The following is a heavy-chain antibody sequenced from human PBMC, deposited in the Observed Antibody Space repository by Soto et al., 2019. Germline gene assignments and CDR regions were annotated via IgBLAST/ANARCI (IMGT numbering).Heavy chain of an antibody. CDR3: AVGTVTTSKSAFDI. CDR1: GFTFSSYG. J-gene: IGHJ3*02. CDR2: IWYDGSNK. Sequence: TGGSLRLSCAASGFTFSSYGMHWVRQAPGKGLEWVAVIWYDGSNKYYADSVKGRFTISRDNSKNTLYLQMNSLRAEDTAVYYCAVGTVTTSKSAFDIWGQGTMVTVSS. V-gene: IGHV3-33*01. D-gene: IGHD4-17*01.